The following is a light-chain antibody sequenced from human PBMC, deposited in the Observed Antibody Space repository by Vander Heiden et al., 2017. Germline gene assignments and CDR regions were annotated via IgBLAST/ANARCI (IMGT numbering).Light chain of an antibody. CDR3: QSFDSDNHEV. Sequence: NFLLTQPHSVSESPAKTVTISCSRSSGRIASNYVQWYQQRPGSSPTTVIYEDDQRPSGVPDRFSGSIDSSSNSASLTISGLKTEDEADYYCQSFDSDNHEVFGGGTKLTVL. V-gene: IGLV6-57*01. CDR2: EDD. CDR1: SGRIASNY. J-gene: IGLJ3*02.